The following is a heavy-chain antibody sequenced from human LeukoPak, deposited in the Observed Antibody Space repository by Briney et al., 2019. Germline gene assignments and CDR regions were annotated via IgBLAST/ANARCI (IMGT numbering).Heavy chain of an antibody. D-gene: IGHD6-13*01. CDR3: ARDRYSSSWYYFDY. V-gene: IGHV3-9*01. Sequence: GGSLSLSCAASGFTFDDYGMHWLRQAPGKGWMGGSGITWNSGKIGYADSVKGRFTISRDNVRNSLYLQMNSLRAEDTALYYCARDRYSSSWYYFDYWGQGTLVTVSS. CDR2: ITWNSGKI. J-gene: IGHJ4*02. CDR1: GFTFDDYG.